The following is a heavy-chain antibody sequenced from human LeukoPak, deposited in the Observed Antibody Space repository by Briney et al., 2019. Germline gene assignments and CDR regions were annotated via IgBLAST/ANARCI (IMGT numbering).Heavy chain of an antibody. CDR3: ARDSAFCGGDCYSEYNWFDP. J-gene: IGHJ5*02. D-gene: IGHD2-21*01. CDR2: INPSGGST. Sequence: ASVKVSCKASGYTFTSYYMHWVRQAPGQGLEWMGIINPSGGSTSYAHKFNGRVTMSRDTSTSTVYMELSGLRSEDTAVYYCARDSAFCGGDCYSEYNWFDPWGQGTLVTVSS. CDR1: GYTFTSYY. V-gene: IGHV1-46*03.